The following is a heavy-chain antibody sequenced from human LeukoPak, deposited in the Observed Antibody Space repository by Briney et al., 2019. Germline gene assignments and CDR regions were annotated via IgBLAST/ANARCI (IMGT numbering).Heavy chain of an antibody. V-gene: IGHV4-4*02. CDR3: ARESGYYYDTRYFDY. D-gene: IGHD3-22*01. CDR1: GGSISSSNW. Sequence: SETLSLTCAVSGGSISSSNWWSWVRQTPGKGLEWIGEIYHSGSTNYNPSLKSRVTISVDKSKNQFSLKLSSVTAADTAVYYCARESGYYYDTRYFDYWGQGTLVTVSS. CDR2: IYHSGST. J-gene: IGHJ4*02.